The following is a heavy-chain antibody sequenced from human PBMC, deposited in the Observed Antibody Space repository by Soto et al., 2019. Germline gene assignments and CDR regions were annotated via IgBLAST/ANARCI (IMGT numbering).Heavy chain of an antibody. CDR3: AKDRRAGGNYGFYSDF. Sequence: EVQLLESGGGLVQPGGSLRLSCAASGFTFISYGMTWVRQAPGKGLEWVSFSSATGAGTYYADSVKGRFTISRDNSKNTLYLQMTSLRDDDTAVYYCAKDRRAGGNYGFYSDFWGQGALVIVSS. CDR2: SSATGAGT. CDR1: GFTFISYG. D-gene: IGHD1-7*01. J-gene: IGHJ4*02. V-gene: IGHV3-23*01.